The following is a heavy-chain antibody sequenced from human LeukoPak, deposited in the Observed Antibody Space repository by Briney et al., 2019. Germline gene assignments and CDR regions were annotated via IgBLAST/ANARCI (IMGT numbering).Heavy chain of an antibody. Sequence: GGSLRLSCAASGFTFSRYVMHWVRQAPGKGLEWVAVIWYDGSNKYYADSVKGRFTISRDNSKNTLYLLMNSLRAEDTAVYYCAKKTASPHGYSGYPYFGFWGQGTLVTGSS. CDR2: IWYDGSNK. V-gene: IGHV3-33*06. D-gene: IGHD5-12*01. CDR1: GFTFSRYV. CDR3: AKKTASPHGYSGYPYFGF. J-gene: IGHJ4*02.